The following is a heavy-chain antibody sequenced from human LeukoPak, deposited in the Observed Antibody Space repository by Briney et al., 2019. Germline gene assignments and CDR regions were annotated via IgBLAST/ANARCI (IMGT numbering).Heavy chain of an antibody. V-gene: IGHV4-61*02. CDR2: ISTSGST. J-gene: IGHJ4*02. CDR3: AREVLDFDY. Sequence: SETLSLTCTVSGDSISSGTYSWTWIRQPAGKGLEWIGGISTSGSTKFHPSLNSRVTMSLDTSENHFSLNIESVTAADTAVYYCAREVLDFDYWGQGTLVTVSS. CDR1: GDSISSGTYS.